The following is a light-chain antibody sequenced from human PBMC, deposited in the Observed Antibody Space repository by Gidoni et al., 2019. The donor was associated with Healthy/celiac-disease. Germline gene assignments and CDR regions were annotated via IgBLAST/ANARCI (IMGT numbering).Light chain of an antibody. Sequence: DIVMTQSPATLSVSPGDRATPSCRASQSVSSNLAWYQQKPGQAPRLLIYDASTRATGIPARFSGSGSGTEFTLTISSLQSEDFAVYYCQQYNNWHPWTFXQXTKVEIK. V-gene: IGKV3-15*01. CDR1: QSVSSN. J-gene: IGKJ1*01. CDR3: QQYNNWHPWT. CDR2: DAS.